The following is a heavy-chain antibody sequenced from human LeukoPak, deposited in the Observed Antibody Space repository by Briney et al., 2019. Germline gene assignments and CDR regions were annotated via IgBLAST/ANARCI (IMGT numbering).Heavy chain of an antibody. J-gene: IGHJ3*02. CDR2: ISSSSSYI. CDR1: GFPFSSYS. Sequence: GGSLRLSCAASGFPFSSYSMNWVRQAPGKGLEWVSSISSSSSYIYYADSVKGRFTISRDNAKNSLYLQMNSLRAEDTAVYYCARFFPRTSAFDIWGQGTMVTVSS. D-gene: IGHD2/OR15-2a*01. CDR3: ARFFPRTSAFDI. V-gene: IGHV3-21*01.